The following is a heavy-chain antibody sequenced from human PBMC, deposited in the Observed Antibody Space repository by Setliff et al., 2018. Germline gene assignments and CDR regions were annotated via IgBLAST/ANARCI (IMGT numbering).Heavy chain of an antibody. D-gene: IGHD2-2*01. CDR2: IYTSGST. Sequence: SETLSLTCTVSGGSISSGSYYWSWIRQPAGKGLEWIGRIYTSGSTNYNPSLKSRVTISVDTSKNQFSLKLNYVTAADTAVYYCARALGYCSRTSCYADAFDIWGQGTMVTVSS. J-gene: IGHJ3*02. CDR1: GGSISSGSYY. V-gene: IGHV4-61*02. CDR3: ARALGYCSRTSCYADAFDI.